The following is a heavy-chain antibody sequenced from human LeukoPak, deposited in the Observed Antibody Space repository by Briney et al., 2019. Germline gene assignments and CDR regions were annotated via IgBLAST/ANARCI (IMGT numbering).Heavy chain of an antibody. V-gene: IGHV3-66*01. CDR3: ARDRVYDILTGEMDGMDV. D-gene: IGHD3-9*01. J-gene: IGHJ6*02. CDR1: GFTVSSNY. Sequence: GGSLRLSCAASGFTVSSNYMSWVRQAPGKGLEWVSVIYSGGSTYYADSVKGRFTISRDNSKNTLYLQMNSLRAEDTAVYYCARDRVYDILTGEMDGMDVWGQGTTVTVSS. CDR2: IYSGGST.